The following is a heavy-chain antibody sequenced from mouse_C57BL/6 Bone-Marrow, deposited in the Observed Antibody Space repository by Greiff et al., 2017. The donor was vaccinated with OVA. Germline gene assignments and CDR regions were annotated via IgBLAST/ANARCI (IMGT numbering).Heavy chain of an antibody. CDR3: ACYLFAY. Sequence: QVQLQQPGAELVKPGASVKLSCKASGYTFTSYWMQWVKQRPGQGLEWIGEIDPSDSYTNYNQKFKGKATLTVDTASSTAYMQISSLTSEDSAVYYCACYLFAYWGQGTLVTVYA. J-gene: IGHJ3*01. CDR2: IDPSDSYT. V-gene: IGHV1-50*01. CDR1: GYTFTSYW.